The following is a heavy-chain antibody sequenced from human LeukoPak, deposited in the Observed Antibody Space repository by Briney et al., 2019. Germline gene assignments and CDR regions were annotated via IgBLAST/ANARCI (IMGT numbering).Heavy chain of an antibody. V-gene: IGHV3-74*01. CDR2: INSDGSST. CDR1: GFTFSSYW. J-gene: IGHJ4*02. CDR3: ARASLTTPYDFDY. Sequence: PGGSLRLSCAASGFTFSSYWMHWVRQAPGKGLVWVSRINSDGSSTSYADSVKGRFTISRDNAKNTLYLQMNSLRAEDTAVYYCARASLTTPYDFDYWGQGTLVTVSS. D-gene: IGHD4-11*01.